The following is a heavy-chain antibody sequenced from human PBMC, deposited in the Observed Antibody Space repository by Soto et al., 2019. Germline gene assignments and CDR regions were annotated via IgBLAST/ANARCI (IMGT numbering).Heavy chain of an antibody. Sequence: QVQLQQWGAGLLKPSETLSLTCAVYGGSFSGYYWSWIRQPPGKGLEWIGEINHSGSTNYNPSLKSRVTISVDTSKKQFSLKLRSVTAADTAVYYCARVEWELHYYYYGMDVWGQGTTVTVSS. V-gene: IGHV4-34*01. CDR2: INHSGST. CDR1: GGSFSGYY. CDR3: ARVEWELHYYYYGMDV. D-gene: IGHD1-26*01. J-gene: IGHJ6*02.